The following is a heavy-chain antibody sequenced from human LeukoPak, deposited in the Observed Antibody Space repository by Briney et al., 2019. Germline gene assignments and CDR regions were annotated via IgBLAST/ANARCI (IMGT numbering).Heavy chain of an antibody. V-gene: IGHV3-48*01. CDR3: ARDLECANGVCFRGFYYYMDV. D-gene: IGHD2-8*01. CDR2: ISSSSSTI. J-gene: IGHJ6*03. CDR1: GFTFSSYS. Sequence: GGSLRLSCAASGFTFSSYSMNWVRQAPGKGLEWVSSISSSSSTIYYADSVKGRFTISRDNAKNSLYLQMNSLRVEDTAVYYCARDLECANGVCFRGFYYYMDVWGKGTTLTVSS.